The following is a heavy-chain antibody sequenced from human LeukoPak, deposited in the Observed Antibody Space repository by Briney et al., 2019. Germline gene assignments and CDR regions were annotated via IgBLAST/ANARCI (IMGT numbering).Heavy chain of an antibody. V-gene: IGHV4-39*07. CDR2: IYYSGST. Sequence: SETLSLTCTVSGGSISSSSYYWGWIRQPPGKGLEWIGSIYYSGSTYYNPSLKSRVTISVDTSKNQFSLKLSSVTAADTAAYYSASPNSSSWTHFDYWGQGTLVTVSS. CDR3: ASPNSSSWTHFDY. D-gene: IGHD6-13*01. CDR1: GGSISSSSYY. J-gene: IGHJ4*02.